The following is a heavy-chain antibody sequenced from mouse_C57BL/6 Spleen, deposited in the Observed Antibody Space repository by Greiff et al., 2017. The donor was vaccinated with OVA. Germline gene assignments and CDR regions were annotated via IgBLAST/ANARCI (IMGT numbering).Heavy chain of an antibody. V-gene: IGHV5-17*01. Sequence: EVQLQESGGGLVKPGGFLKLSCAASGFTFSDYGMHWVRQAPEKGLEWVAYISSGSSTIYYADTVKGRFTISRDNAKNTLFLQMTSLRSEDTAMYYCARPDYGSSWGYFDVWGTGTTVTVSS. CDR1: GFTFSDYG. D-gene: IGHD1-1*01. CDR3: ARPDYGSSWGYFDV. CDR2: ISSGSSTI. J-gene: IGHJ1*03.